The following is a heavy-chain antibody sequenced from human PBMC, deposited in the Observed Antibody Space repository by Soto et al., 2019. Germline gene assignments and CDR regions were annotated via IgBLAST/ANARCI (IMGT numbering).Heavy chain of an antibody. D-gene: IGHD4-17*01. CDR1: GFTFSSYA. CDR3: AKEGVVYGDYDGSNY. CDR2: ISGSGGRT. V-gene: IGHV3-23*01. Sequence: EVQLLESGGGLVQPGGSLRLSCAASGFTFSSYAMSWVRQAPGKGLEWVSAISGSGGRTYYADSVKGRFTISRDNSKNTLYLQMNSQRAEDTAVYYCAKEGVVYGDYDGSNYWGQGTLVTVSS. J-gene: IGHJ4*02.